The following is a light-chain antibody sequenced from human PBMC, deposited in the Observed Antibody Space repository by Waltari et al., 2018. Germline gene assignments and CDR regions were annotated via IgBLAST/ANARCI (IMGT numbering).Light chain of an antibody. V-gene: IGKV3-20*01. J-gene: IGKJ1*01. CDR3: QKCNTSPWT. CDR2: GAS. CDR1: QSVSSS. Sequence: LTQSPATLSLSPGERATISCRTSQSVSSSLAWYQQKPGQAPRLLISGASSRATGIPDRFSGSGSGTDFTLTISSLEPEDFAVYYCQKCNTSPWTFGQGTKVEIK.